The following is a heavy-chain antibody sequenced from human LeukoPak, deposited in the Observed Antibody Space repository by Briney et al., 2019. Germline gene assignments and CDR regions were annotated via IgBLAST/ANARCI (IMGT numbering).Heavy chain of an antibody. CDR1: GYAFTNYG. V-gene: IGHV1-18*01. CDR3: ARRHLIGNGYFDH. J-gene: IGHJ4*02. D-gene: IGHD1-1*01. CDR2: ISTSNDNT. Sequence: ASVKVSCKASGYAFTNYGVGWLRLAPGQGLQWLGWISTSNDNTNYAQIVQDRVTMTTDTSTNTAYLELRSLRSDDTAVYYCARRHLIGNGYFDHWGQGTLVTVSS.